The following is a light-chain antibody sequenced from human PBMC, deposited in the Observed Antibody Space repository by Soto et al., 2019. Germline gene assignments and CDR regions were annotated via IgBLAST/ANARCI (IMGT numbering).Light chain of an antibody. Sequence: QSALTQPASVSGSLGQSITISCTGTSNDVGSYNRVSWYQQHPGKVPKILISEVNKRPSGVSNRVSGSKSGNTASLTISGLQAEDEGDYFCCSYAGSRMGVLGGGTKLTVL. CDR2: EVN. J-gene: IGLJ3*02. V-gene: IGLV2-23*02. CDR3: CSYAGSRMGV. CDR1: SNDVGSYNR.